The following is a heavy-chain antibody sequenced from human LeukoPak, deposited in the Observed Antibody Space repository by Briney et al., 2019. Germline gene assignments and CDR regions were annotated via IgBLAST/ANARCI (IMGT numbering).Heavy chain of an antibody. D-gene: IGHD3-3*01. CDR1: GFSFRSYW. J-gene: IGHJ4*02. CDR2: IHIHGSDT. CDR3: VRAWSGYYHFDN. V-gene: IGHV3-74*01. Sequence: PGGSLRLSCAASGFSFRSYWMHWVRQAPGKGLLWVSRIHIHGSDTTYAVSVKGRLTISRDNARNTLYLQMNSLRAEDTAVYYCVRAWSGYYHFDNWGQGTLVTVSS.